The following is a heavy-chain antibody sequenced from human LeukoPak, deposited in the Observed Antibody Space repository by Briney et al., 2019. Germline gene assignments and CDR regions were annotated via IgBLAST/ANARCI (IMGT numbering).Heavy chain of an antibody. CDR2: ISSSGSTI. D-gene: IGHD3-16*01. CDR1: GFTFSDYY. J-gene: IGHJ6*02. Sequence: PGGSLRLSCAASGFTFSDYYMSWIRQAPGKGLEWVSYISSSGSTIYYADSVKGRSTISRDNAKNSLYLQMNSLRAEDTAVYYCARDYMVRPNYDYVWGSTYGMDVWGQGTTVTVSS. V-gene: IGHV3-11*04. CDR3: ARDYMVRPNYDYVWGSTYGMDV.